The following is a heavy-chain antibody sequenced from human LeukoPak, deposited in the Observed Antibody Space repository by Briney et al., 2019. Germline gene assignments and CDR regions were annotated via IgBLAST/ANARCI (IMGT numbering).Heavy chain of an antibody. CDR2: IYYSGST. V-gene: IGHV4-59*01. CDR1: GGSISGYY. J-gene: IGHJ2*01. D-gene: IGHD5-12*01. CDR3: ARPKSGYDDWYFDL. Sequence: SETLSLTCTVSGGSISGYYWSWIRQPPGKGLEWIGYIYYSGSTNYNPSLKSRVTISVDTSKNQFSLNLSSVSAADTAVYYCARPKSGYDDWYFDLWGRGTLVTVSS.